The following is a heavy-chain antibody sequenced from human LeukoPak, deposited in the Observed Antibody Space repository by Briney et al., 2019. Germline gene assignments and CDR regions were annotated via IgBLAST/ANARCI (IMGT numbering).Heavy chain of an antibody. V-gene: IGHV3-33*06. Sequence: PGRSLRLSCAASGFTFSSYGMHWVRQAPGKGLEWVAVIWYDGSNKYYPDSVKGRFTISRDNSKNTLYLQMNSLRAEDTAVYYCAKEPIPIFGVASGLNWFDPWGQGTLVTVSS. J-gene: IGHJ5*02. CDR2: IWYDGSNK. D-gene: IGHD3-3*01. CDR3: AKEPIPIFGVASGLNWFDP. CDR1: GFTFSSYG.